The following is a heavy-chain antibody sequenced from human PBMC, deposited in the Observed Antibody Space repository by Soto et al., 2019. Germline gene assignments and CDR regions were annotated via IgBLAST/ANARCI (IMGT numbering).Heavy chain of an antibody. J-gene: IGHJ6*02. CDR1: GGTFSSYP. D-gene: IGHD1-26*01. CDR3: ARVGHITNYGMAV. Sequence: QVQLVQSGAEVKKPGSSVKVSCEASGGTFSSYPINWVRQAPGQGLEWMGGIIPFFGTSNYAQKFQGRVTITADDSTSTAYIELRRLRSEDTAVYYCARVGHITNYGMAVWVQGNTVTVSS. CDR2: IIPFFGTS. V-gene: IGHV1-69*01.